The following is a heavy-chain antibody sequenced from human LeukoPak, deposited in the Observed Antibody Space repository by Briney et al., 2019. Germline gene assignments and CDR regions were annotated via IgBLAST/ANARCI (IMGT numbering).Heavy chain of an antibody. CDR3: AKDRSAISFYGGSAYFDI. Sequence: GGSLRLSCDASGFMFKNCAMSWVRQAPGKGLEWVSAISGSGGSTYYADSVKGRFTISRDNSKNTLYLQMNSLRAEDTAVYYCAKDRSAISFYGGSAYFDIWGQGTMVTVSS. D-gene: IGHD2/OR15-2a*01. CDR2: ISGSGGST. CDR1: GFMFKNCA. V-gene: IGHV3-23*01. J-gene: IGHJ3*02.